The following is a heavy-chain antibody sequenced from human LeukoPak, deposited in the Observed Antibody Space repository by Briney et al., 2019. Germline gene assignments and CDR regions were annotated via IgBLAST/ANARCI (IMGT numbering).Heavy chain of an antibody. D-gene: IGHD1-14*01. CDR1: GGTFSSYA. CDR2: ITPIFGTA. V-gene: IGHV1-69*13. Sequence: ASVKVSCKASGGTFSSYAISWVRQAPGQGLEWVGGITPIFGTANYAQKFQGRVTITADESTSTAYMELSSLRSEDTAVYYCAEGSWTPENGMDVWGQGTTVTVSS. CDR3: AEGSWTPENGMDV. J-gene: IGHJ6*02.